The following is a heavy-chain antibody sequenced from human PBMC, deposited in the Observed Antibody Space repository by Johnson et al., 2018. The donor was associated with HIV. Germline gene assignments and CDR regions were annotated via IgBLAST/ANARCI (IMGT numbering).Heavy chain of an antibody. CDR1: GFTVSSNY. J-gene: IGHJ3*02. CDR2: IYSGGST. Sequence: GGLVQPGGSLRLSCAASGFTVSSNYMSWVRQAPGKGLEWVSVIYSGGSTYYADSVKGRFTISRDNSKNTLYLQMNSLRAEDTAVYYCAKDRSGSAGAFDIWGQGTMVTVSS. CDR3: AKDRSGSAGAFDI. V-gene: IGHV3-66*01. D-gene: IGHD1-26*01.